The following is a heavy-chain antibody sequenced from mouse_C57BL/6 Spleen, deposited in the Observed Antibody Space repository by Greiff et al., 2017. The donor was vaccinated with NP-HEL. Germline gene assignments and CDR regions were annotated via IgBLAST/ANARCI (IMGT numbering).Heavy chain of an antibody. Sequence: QVQLKQPGAELVRPGSSVKLSCKASGYTFTSYWMHWVKQRPIQGLEWIGNIDPSDSETHYNQKFKDKATLTVDKSSSTAYMQLSGLTSEASAVYYCARRAGYWSFDVWGTGTTVTVSS. CDR3: ARRAGYWSFDV. J-gene: IGHJ1*03. V-gene: IGHV1-52*01. CDR1: GYTFTSYW. CDR2: IDPSDSET.